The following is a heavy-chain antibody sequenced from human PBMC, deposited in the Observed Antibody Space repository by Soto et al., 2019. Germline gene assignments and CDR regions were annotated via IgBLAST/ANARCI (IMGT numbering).Heavy chain of an antibody. CDR1: GGTFSTYA. V-gene: IGHV1-69*12. J-gene: IGHJ4*02. D-gene: IGHD5-18*01. CDR2: IIPMFGTA. Sequence: QVQLVQPGAEVKKPESSVKVSCKAPGGTFSTYAISWVRQAPGQGLEWMGGIIPMFGTANYAQRFQDRVTSTADESTNTVYMELSSLRSEDTAVYFCASGIQLWLRRINNGYSGWGEGTLVTVSS. CDR3: ASGIQLWLRRINNGYSG.